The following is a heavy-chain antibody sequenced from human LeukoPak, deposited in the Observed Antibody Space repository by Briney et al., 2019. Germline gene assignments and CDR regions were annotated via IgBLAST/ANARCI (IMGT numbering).Heavy chain of an antibody. Sequence: PSETLSLTCTVSGGSISSSSYYWGWIRQPPGKGLEWIGSIYYSGSTYYNPSLKSRVTISVDTSKNQFSLRLSSVTAADTAVYYCARTINIAGWGNYTYFESPFDNWGQGTLLTVSS. CDR2: IYYSGST. J-gene: IGHJ4*02. V-gene: IGHV4-39*07. CDR3: ARTINIAGWGNYTYFESPFDN. D-gene: IGHD3-16*01. CDR1: GGSISSSSYY.